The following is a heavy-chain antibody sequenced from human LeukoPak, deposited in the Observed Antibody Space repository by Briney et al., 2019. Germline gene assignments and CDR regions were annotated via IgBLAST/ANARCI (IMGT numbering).Heavy chain of an antibody. V-gene: IGHV3-21*01. Sequence: GGSLRLSCAASGFTFSSYSMNWVRQAPGKGLEWVSSISSSSSYIYYADSVKGRFTISRDNAKNSLYLQMNSLRAEDTAVYYCARSTTLFYWYFDLWGRGTLVTVSS. CDR3: ARSTTLFYWYFDL. J-gene: IGHJ2*01. CDR1: GFTFSSYS. CDR2: ISSSSSYI. D-gene: IGHD1-14*01.